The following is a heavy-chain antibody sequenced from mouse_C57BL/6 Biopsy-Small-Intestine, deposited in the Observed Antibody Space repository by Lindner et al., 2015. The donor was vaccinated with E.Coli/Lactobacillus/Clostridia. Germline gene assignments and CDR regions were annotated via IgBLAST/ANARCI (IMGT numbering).Heavy chain of an antibody. V-gene: IGHV5-17*01. Sequence: VQLQESGGGLVKPGGSLKLSCAASGFTFSDYGMHWVRHTPEKGLEWVAYISSGSSTIYYADTVKGRFTISRDNAKNTLFLQMTSLRSEDTAMYYCARTTTVVPDYWGQGTTLTVSS. CDR1: GFTFSDYG. CDR3: ARTTTVVPDY. D-gene: IGHD1-1*01. CDR2: ISSGSSTI. J-gene: IGHJ2*01.